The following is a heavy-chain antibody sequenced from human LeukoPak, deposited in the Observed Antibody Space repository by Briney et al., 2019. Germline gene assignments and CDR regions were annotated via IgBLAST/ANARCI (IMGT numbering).Heavy chain of an antibody. Sequence: SVKVSCKASGGTFSSYAISWVRQAPGQGLEWMGGIIPIFGTANYAQKFQGRVTITTDESTSTAYMELSSLGSEDTAVYYCARDYYDILTGYFTYWYFDLWGRGTLVTVSS. CDR3: ARDYYDILTGYFTYWYFDL. CDR2: IIPIFGTA. CDR1: GGTFSSYA. V-gene: IGHV1-69*05. D-gene: IGHD3-9*01. J-gene: IGHJ2*01.